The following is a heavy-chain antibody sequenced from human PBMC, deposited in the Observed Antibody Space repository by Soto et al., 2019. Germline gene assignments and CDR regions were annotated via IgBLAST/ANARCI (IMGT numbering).Heavy chain of an antibody. V-gene: IGHV1-18*01. CDR1: GYTFNTYF. CDR2: ISPHNGNT. Sequence: HVQLVQSGGELKKPGASVKVSCNTSGYTFNTYFITWVRQAPGQGLEWMGWISPHNGNTNYAEKLQGRVTMTADTITKTAYMELRNLRIDDTAVYYCARDNGTSFDYGGQGTPVTVSS. CDR3: ARDNGTSFDY. J-gene: IGHJ4*02.